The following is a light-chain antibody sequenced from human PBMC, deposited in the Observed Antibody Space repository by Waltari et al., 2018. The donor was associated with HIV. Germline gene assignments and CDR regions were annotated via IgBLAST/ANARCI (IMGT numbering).Light chain of an antibody. CDR1: QSVLYSSNNKNY. CDR3: QQYYSTPHT. CDR2: WAS. V-gene: IGKV4-1*01. J-gene: IGKJ1*01. Sequence: VMTQSPDSLAVSLGERDAINCKTSQSVLYSSNNKNYLAWYQQKPGQPPKLLIYWASTRESGVPDRFSGSGSGTDFTLPISSLQAEDVAVYYCQQYYSTPHTFGQGTKVEIK.